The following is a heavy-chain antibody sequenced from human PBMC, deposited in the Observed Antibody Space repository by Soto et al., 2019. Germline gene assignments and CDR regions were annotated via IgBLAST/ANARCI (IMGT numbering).Heavy chain of an antibody. J-gene: IGHJ6*02. CDR2: IIPFFDTA. D-gene: IGHD2-2*01. CDR3: ARHDCISSSCYYYYYYVMDV. V-gene: IGHV1-69*12. CDR1: GDTFSSYA. Sequence: QVQLVQSGAEVKKPGSSVKVSCKASGDTFSSYAISWVRQAPGQGLEWMGGIIPFFDTANYAQQFQGRVTIAEDASTSTAYMELSSLRSEATAVYYCARHDCISSSCYYYYYYVMDVWGQGTTVTVSS.